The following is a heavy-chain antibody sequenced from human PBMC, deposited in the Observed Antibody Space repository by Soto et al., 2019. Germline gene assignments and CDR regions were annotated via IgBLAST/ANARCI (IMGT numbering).Heavy chain of an antibody. V-gene: IGHV4-31*03. Sequence: PSETLCLTCTVSGGSIGSGGYYWSWIRQHPGKGLEWIGYIYYSGSTYYNPSLKSRVTISVDTSKNQFSLKLSSVTAADTAVYYFPGADKETKWPPNLASWVQGTLVTVSS. CDR2: IYYSGST. D-gene: IGHD2-15*01. CDR1: GGSIGSGGYY. J-gene: IGHJ5*02. CDR3: PGADKETKWPPNLAS.